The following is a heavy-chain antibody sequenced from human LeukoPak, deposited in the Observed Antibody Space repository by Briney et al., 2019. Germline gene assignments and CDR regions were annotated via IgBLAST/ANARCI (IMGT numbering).Heavy chain of an antibody. D-gene: IGHD3-10*01. J-gene: IGHJ4*02. CDR1: GGAFSGYY. CDR2: INHSGST. Sequence: KPSETLSLTFAVHGGAFSGYYWSLIRQPPGKGREWIGEINHSGSTNYNPSLKSRVTISVDTSKNQFSLKLTSVTAADTAVYYCARGVGFVKIDYWGQGTLVTVSP. CDR3: ARGVGFVKIDY. V-gene: IGHV4-34*01.